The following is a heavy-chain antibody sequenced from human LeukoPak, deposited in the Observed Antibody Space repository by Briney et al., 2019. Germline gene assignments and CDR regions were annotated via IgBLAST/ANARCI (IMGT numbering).Heavy chain of an antibody. Sequence: SETLSLTCTVSGGSISSSSYYWGWIRQPPGKWLEWIGTIYYTGSTYYGPSLKSRVTMSVYTSKNQFSLKLSSVTAADTAVYYCARHIYTGTDGDAFDIWGQGTMVTVSS. CDR3: ARHIYTGTDGDAFDI. CDR2: IYYTGST. D-gene: IGHD1-26*01. J-gene: IGHJ3*02. CDR1: GGSISSSSYY. V-gene: IGHV4-39*01.